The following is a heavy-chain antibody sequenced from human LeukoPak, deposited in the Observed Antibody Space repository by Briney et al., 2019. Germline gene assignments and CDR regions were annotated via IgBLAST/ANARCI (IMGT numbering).Heavy chain of an antibody. CDR1: GFTFSSYD. D-gene: IGHD6-13*01. V-gene: IGHV3-13*04. J-gene: IGHJ4*02. Sequence: GGSLRLSCAASGFTFSSYDMHWVRQATGKGLEWVSAIGTAGDTYYPGSVKGRFTISRENAKNSLYLQMNSLRAEDTALYYCARVHGIEYSSNPFDYWGQGTLVTVSS. CDR3: ARVHGIEYSSNPFDY. CDR2: IGTAGDT.